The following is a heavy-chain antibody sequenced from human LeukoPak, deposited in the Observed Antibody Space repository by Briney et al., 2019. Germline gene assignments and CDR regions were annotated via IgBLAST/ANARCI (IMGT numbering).Heavy chain of an antibody. CDR3: ARGTGPPAYYYGMDV. Sequence: SQTLSLTCTVSGGSISSGGYYWSWIRQHPGKGLEWIGYIYYSGSTYYNPSLKSRVTISVDTSKNQFSLKLSSVTAADTAVYYCARGTGPPAYYYGMDVWGQGTTVTVTS. D-gene: IGHD7-27*01. J-gene: IGHJ6*02. CDR1: GGSISSGGYY. CDR2: IYYSGST. V-gene: IGHV4-31*03.